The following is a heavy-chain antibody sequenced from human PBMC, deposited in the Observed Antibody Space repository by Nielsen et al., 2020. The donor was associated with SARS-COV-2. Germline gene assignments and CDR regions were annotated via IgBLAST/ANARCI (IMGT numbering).Heavy chain of an antibody. CDR1: GYSFTSYW. CDR3: SRSPGISWSIDY. V-gene: IGHV5-10-1*01. D-gene: IGHD6-13*01. CDR2: IDPSDSYT. J-gene: IGHJ4*02. Sequence: GETLRLSCKGSGYSFTSYWISWVRQMHGKGLDWMGRIDPSDSYTNYSPSFQGHVTITADKSISTAYLQWSSLKASDNAMYYCSRSPGISWSIDYWGQGTLVTVSS.